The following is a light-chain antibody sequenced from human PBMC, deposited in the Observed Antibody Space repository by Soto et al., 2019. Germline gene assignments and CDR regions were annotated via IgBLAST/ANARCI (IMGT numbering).Light chain of an antibody. Sequence: ELVLTQSPATRSSSPVEIASLSCRASQSVSTYLAWYQQKPGQAPRLLIYDSSYRAAGIPARFSGSGSGTDFTLTISSLEPEDFAVYYCQQRVFRVTFGGGTKGDIK. CDR2: DSS. CDR3: QQRVFRVT. CDR1: QSVSTY. V-gene: IGKV3-11*01. J-gene: IGKJ4*01.